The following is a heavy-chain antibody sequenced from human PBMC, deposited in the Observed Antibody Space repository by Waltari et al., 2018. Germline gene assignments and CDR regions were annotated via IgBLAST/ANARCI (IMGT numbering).Heavy chain of an antibody. Sequence: QVQLQQWGAGLLKPSETLSLTCAVYGGSFSGYYWSWFRQPPGKGLEWIGEINHSGSTNYNPSLKSRVTISVDTSKNQFSLKLSSVTAADTAVYYCARGGKRYCSGGSCYPPGRYMDVWGKGTTVTVSS. D-gene: IGHD2-15*01. V-gene: IGHV4-34*01. J-gene: IGHJ6*03. CDR2: INHSGST. CDR3: ARGGKRYCSGGSCYPPGRYMDV. CDR1: GGSFSGYY.